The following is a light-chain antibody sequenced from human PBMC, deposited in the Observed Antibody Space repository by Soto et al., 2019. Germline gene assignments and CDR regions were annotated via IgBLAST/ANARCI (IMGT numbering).Light chain of an antibody. J-gene: IGKJ1*01. CDR3: QQYNNWPRT. V-gene: IGKV3-15*01. CDR2: TAS. CDR1: QSVSNN. Sequence: EIVRTQSPATLSVSPGQRATLSCRASQSVSNNLAWYQQKPGQAPRLLIYTASTRATGIPARFSGSGSGTEFTLTISSLQSEDFAVYYCQQYNNWPRTFGQGTKV.